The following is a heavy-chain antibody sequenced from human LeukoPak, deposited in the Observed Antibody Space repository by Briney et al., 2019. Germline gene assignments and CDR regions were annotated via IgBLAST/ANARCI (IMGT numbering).Heavy chain of an antibody. CDR3: ARDGAWYQLLYWFDP. J-gene: IGHJ5*02. Sequence: ASVKVSCKASGYTFTGYYMHWVRQAPGQGLEWMGRINPNSGGTNYAQKFQGRVTLTRDTSISTAYMELSRLKSDDMAVYYCARDGAWYQLLYWFDPWGQGTLVTVPS. CDR2: INPNSGGT. D-gene: IGHD2-2*01. V-gene: IGHV1-2*06. CDR1: GYTFTGYY.